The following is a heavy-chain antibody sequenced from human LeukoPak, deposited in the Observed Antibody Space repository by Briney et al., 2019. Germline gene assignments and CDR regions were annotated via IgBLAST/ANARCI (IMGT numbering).Heavy chain of an antibody. J-gene: IGHJ4*02. CDR2: FNPNSGGT. Sequence: ASVKVSCKASGYTFTGSYIHWVRQAPGQGLEWMGWFNPNSGGTNYAQRFQGRVTMTRDTSISTAYMELSRLRSEDTAVYYRAREDYGDSFWGQGTLVTVSS. V-gene: IGHV1-2*02. D-gene: IGHD4-17*01. CDR3: AREDYGDSF. CDR1: GYTFTGSY.